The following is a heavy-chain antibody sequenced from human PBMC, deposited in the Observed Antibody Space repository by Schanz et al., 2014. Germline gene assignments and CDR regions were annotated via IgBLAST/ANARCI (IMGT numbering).Heavy chain of an antibody. V-gene: IGHV3-NL1*01. CDR1: GFTFSKYG. D-gene: IGHD6-19*01. CDR2: ITRQGTT. CDR3: AKDHPSSGWPAFDV. J-gene: IGHJ4*02. Sequence: QVQLVESGGGVVQPGRSLRLSCAASGFTFSKYGVHWVRQAPGKGLEWVSGITRQGTTYYADFVKGRFSISRDLSSNTLYLQMNSLRADDSAIYYCAKDHPSSGWPAFDVWGQGTLVTVSS.